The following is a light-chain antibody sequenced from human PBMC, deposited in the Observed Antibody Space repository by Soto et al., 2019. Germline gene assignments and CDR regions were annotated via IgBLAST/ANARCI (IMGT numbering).Light chain of an antibody. V-gene: IGLV1-40*01. J-gene: IGLJ1*01. Sequence: QSALAQLPSVSGAPGQKVTISCTGSSSNIGAGYDLHWYQQLPGTAPKLLLYGNSNRPSGVPDRFSGSKSGTSASLAITGLQAEDEADYYCQSYDSSLSAYVFGTGTKVTVL. CDR3: QSYDSSLSAYV. CDR1: SSNIGAGYD. CDR2: GNS.